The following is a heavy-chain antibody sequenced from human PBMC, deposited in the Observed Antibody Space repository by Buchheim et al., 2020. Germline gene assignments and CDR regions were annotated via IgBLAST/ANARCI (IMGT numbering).Heavy chain of an antibody. CDR2: ISDTGST. CDR3: ARDLGFGGAFSSGWRNTPLDLDWYFDL. CDR1: GGSIRSYY. D-gene: IGHD6-19*01. V-gene: IGHV4-59*01. Sequence: QAQLQESGPGLVKPSGTLSLICTVSGGSIRSYYWNWIRQPPGKGLEWIGYISDTGSTKYNPSLKSRVTMSVDTSKNQFSLKLNSVTAADTAIYYCARDLGFGGAFSSGWRNTPLDLDWYFDLWGRGTL. J-gene: IGHJ2*01.